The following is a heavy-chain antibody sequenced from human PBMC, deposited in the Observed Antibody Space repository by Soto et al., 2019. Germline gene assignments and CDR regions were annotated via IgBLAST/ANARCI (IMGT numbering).Heavy chain of an antibody. V-gene: IGHV4-31*03. CDR3: ARDLEGIVTGRGAFGL. Sequence: QVQLQESGQGLVKPSQTLSLTCTVSGGSIRNDNFYWSFLRQRPGKGLEWIGYISYSGYTAYHPSLDRRVFISVDPSNSQFSLTLNSVTAADTAVYYCARDLEGIVTGRGAFGLWGRGTLVTVSS. CDR1: GGSIRNDNFY. CDR2: ISYSGYT. D-gene: IGHD3-9*01. J-gene: IGHJ3*01.